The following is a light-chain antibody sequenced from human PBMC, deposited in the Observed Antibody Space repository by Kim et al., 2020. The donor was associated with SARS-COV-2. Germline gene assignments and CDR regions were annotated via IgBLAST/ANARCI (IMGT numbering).Light chain of an antibody. CDR1: KLGDKY. J-gene: IGLJ1*01. CDR2: RDN. CDR3: QAWDSSIYV. Sequence: SYELTQPPSVSVSPGQTASITCSGDKLGDKYASWYQQKPGQSPVVVIFRDNRRPSGTPERFPGSTSGNTATLTISGTQAMDEADYYCQAWDSSIYVFGTGTKVTVL. V-gene: IGLV3-1*01.